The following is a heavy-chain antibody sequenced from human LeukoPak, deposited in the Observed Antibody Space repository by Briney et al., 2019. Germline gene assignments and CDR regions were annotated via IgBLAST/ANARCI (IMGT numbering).Heavy chain of an antibody. CDR1: GGSISSSSHY. Sequence: SETLSLTCTVSGGSISSSSHYWGWIRQPPGKGLEWIGSINYSGTTYYNPSLKSRVTISIDTSKNQFSLKLSSVTAADTALYFCAREEPPRKVDYWGQGTLVTVSS. J-gene: IGHJ4*02. D-gene: IGHD1-14*01. CDR2: INYSGTT. CDR3: AREEPPRKVDY. V-gene: IGHV4-39*07.